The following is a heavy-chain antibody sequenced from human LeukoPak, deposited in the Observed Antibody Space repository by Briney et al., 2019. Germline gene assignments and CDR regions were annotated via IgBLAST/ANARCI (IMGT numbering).Heavy chain of an antibody. Sequence: GGPLRLSCAASGFTFSNYWMTWVRQAPGKGLEWVADIKQDGSEKLYVKSVRGRFTISRDNAKMSLFLQMNSLRAEDTAVYYCARDNGVVHGVYYMDVWGKGTTVTVS. V-gene: IGHV3-7*01. J-gene: IGHJ6*03. CDR2: IKQDGSEK. CDR3: ARDNGVVHGVYYMDV. D-gene: IGHD3-3*01. CDR1: GFTFSNYW.